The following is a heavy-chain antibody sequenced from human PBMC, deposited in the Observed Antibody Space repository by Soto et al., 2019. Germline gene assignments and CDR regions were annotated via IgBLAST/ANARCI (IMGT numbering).Heavy chain of an antibody. CDR1: GGSVSSGSYY. CDR2: IYYSGST. Sequence: SETLSLTCTVSGGSVSSGSYYWSWIRQPPGKGLEWIGYIYYSGSTNYNPSLKSRVTISVDTSKNQFSLKLSSVTAADTAVYYCASSAQTYYYDSSGYYRLDPWGQGTLVTVSS. J-gene: IGHJ5*02. CDR3: ASSAQTYYYDSSGYYRLDP. V-gene: IGHV4-61*01. D-gene: IGHD3-22*01.